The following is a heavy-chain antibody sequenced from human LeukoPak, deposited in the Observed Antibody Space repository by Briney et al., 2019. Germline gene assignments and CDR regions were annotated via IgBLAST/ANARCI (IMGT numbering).Heavy chain of an antibody. CDR3: ARDGGDAFDI. V-gene: IGHV3-48*02. CDR1: GFTFSSYS. Sequence: TGGSLSLSCAASGFTFSSYSMNWVRQAPGKGLEWVSYISSSSTIYHADSVKGRFTISRDNAKNSLYLQMNSLRDEDTAVYYCARDGGDAFDIWGQGTMVTVSS. J-gene: IGHJ3*02. CDR2: ISSSSTI. D-gene: IGHD3-16*01.